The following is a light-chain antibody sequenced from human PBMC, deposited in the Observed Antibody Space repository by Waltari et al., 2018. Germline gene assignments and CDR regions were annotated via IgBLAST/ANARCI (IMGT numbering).Light chain of an antibody. Sequence: EIVMTQSPATLSVSPGERATPSRRASQSISSNLAWYQQKPGQAPRLLIYSSSIRATGSPARFSGSGTGTEFTLTISSMQSEEFAVYYCQQYNNWPPRTFGQGTKVEIK. CDR2: SSS. CDR1: QSISSN. CDR3: QQYNNWPPRT. V-gene: IGKV3-15*01. J-gene: IGKJ1*01.